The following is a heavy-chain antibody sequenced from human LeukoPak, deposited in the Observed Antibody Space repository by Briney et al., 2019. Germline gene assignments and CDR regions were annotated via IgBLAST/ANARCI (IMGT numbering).Heavy chain of an antibody. D-gene: IGHD6-13*01. J-gene: IGHJ4*02. V-gene: IGHV3-23*01. CDR2: ISGSGGST. CDR3: AKVYSSSWTPFDY. CDR1: GFTFSSYG. Sequence: GGSLRLSCAASGFTFSSYGMSWVRQAPGKGLEWVSAISGSGGSTYYADSVKGRFTISRDNSKNTLYLQMNSLRAEDTAVYYCAKVYSSSWTPFDYWGQGTLVTVSS.